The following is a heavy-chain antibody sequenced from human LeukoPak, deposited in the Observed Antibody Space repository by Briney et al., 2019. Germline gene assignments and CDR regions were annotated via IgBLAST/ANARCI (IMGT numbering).Heavy chain of an antibody. CDR2: ISHDGSDK. CDR3: AKDLSGGWSLDY. CDR1: GFTFSTYG. Sequence: ARSLRLYCAASGFTFSTYGMHWVRQAPGKGLEWVAVISHDGSDKPYADSVKGRFSISRDNSKNTLYLQTNSLRGEDTAVYYCAKDLSGGWSLDYWGQGTLVTVSS. D-gene: IGHD6-19*01. J-gene: IGHJ4*02. V-gene: IGHV3-30*18.